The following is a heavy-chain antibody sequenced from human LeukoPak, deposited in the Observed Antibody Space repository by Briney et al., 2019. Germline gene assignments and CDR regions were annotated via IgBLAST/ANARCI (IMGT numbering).Heavy chain of an antibody. J-gene: IGHJ4*02. V-gene: IGHV3-23*01. Sequence: GGSLRLSCAASGFSIGAYAMSWVRQAPGKGLEWVSHISEGYGATYQPDSVKGRFTISRDTSKNTLFLQMNSLRAEDTAVYYCAKETSGYCAGGACYSFHYFDYWGQGILVTVSS. CDR1: GFSIGAYA. D-gene: IGHD2-15*01. CDR2: ISEGYGAT. CDR3: AKETSGYCAGGACYSFHYFDY.